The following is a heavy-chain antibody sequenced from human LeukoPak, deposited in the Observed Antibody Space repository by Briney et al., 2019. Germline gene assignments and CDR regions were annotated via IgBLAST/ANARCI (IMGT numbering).Heavy chain of an antibody. J-gene: IGHJ4*02. D-gene: IGHD3-22*01. CDR3: ARSPNYSDSSGYCYVSDS. CDR1: GYTFTGYY. V-gene: IGHV1-2*06. Sequence: GASVKVSCKASGYTFTGYYIHWVRQAPGQGLEWMGRINPNSDDANYAQRFQGRVTMTRDTSISTAYMELSRLRSDDTAVYYCARSPNYSDSSGYCYVSDSWGQGTLVTVSS. CDR2: INPNSDDA.